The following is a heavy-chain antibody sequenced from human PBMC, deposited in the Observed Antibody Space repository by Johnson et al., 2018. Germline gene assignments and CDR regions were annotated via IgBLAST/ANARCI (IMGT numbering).Heavy chain of an antibody. D-gene: IGHD1-26*01. CDR3: ARDTNSGSPYYYYYGMDV. CDR2: ISSSSSYI. V-gene: IGHV3-21*01. J-gene: IGHJ6*01. CDR1: GFTFSSYS. Sequence: VQLQESGGGLVKPGGSLRLSCAASGFTFSSYSMNWVRQAPGKGLEWVSSISSSSSYIYYADSVKGRFTISRNNAKNALYLQMNSLRVEDTAVYYWARDTNSGSPYYYYYGMDVWGQGTTGTVSS.